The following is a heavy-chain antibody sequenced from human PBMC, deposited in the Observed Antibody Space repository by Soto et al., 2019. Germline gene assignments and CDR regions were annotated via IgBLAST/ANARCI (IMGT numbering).Heavy chain of an antibody. CDR1: GFTFSSYA. V-gene: IGHV3-30-3*01. J-gene: IGHJ6*02. CDR3: ARGGASLWFGGLIHYYGMDV. CDR2: ISYDGSNK. D-gene: IGHD3-10*01. Sequence: QVQLVESGGGVVQPGRSLRLSCAASGFTFSSYAMHWVRQAPGKGLEWVAVISYDGSNKYYADSVKGRFTISRDNSKNTVDLQMNRLEAEDTAGYYCARGGASLWFGGLIHYYGMDVWGQGTTVTVSS.